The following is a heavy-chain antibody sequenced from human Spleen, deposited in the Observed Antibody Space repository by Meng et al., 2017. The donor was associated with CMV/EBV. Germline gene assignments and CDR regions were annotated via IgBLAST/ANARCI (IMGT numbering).Heavy chain of an antibody. Sequence: GESLKISCAASGFTFSRYWMTWVRQAPGKGLEWVANIKQDGSEKDYVDSVKGRFTISRDNAKNSLYLQMNSLRPEDTAVFYCARDFWSGYSYYSDSWGQGVLVTVSS. V-gene: IGHV3-7*01. CDR2: IKQDGSEK. CDR3: ARDFWSGYSYYSDS. D-gene: IGHD3-3*01. J-gene: IGHJ4*01. CDR1: GFTFSRYW.